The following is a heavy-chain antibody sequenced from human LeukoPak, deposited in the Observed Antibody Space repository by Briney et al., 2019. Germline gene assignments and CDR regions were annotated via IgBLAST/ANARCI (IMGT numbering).Heavy chain of an antibody. V-gene: IGHV4-34*01. J-gene: IGHJ6*03. D-gene: IGHD3-3*01. Sequence: SETLSLTCAVYGGSFSGYYWSWIRQPPGKGLEWMGEINHSGSTNYNPSLKSRVTISVDTSKNQFSLKLSSVTAADTAVYYCGRGISGSGYSNYRYYYYYMDVWGKGTTVTVSS. CDR1: GGSFSGYY. CDR3: GRGISGSGYSNYRYYYYYMDV. CDR2: INHSGST.